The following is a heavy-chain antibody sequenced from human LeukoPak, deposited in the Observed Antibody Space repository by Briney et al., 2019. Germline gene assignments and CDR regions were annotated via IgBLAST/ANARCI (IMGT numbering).Heavy chain of an antibody. Sequence: ASVKVSCKASGYTFTSYDIYWVRQATGQGLEWMGWMNPNSGNTGYAQKFQGRVTMTRNTSISTAYMELSSLRSEDTAVYYCARGDYVLTGYSYYYYYYGMDVWGQGTTVTVSS. J-gene: IGHJ6*02. CDR3: ARGDYVLTGYSYYYYYYGMDV. CDR2: MNPNSGNT. V-gene: IGHV1-8*01. CDR1: GYTFTSYD. D-gene: IGHD3-9*01.